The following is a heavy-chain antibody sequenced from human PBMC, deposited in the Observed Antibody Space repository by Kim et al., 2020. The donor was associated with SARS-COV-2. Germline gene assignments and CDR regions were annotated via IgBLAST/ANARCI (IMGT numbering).Heavy chain of an antibody. CDR2: ISSSSSYI. D-gene: IGHD2-21*02. CDR3: ARGTSPARCGGDEMCLDYYYGMDV. Sequence: GGSLRLSCAASGFTFSSYSMNWVRQAPGKGLEWVSSISSSSSYIYYADSVKGRFTISRDNAKNSLYLQMNSLRAEDTAVYYCARGTSPARCGGDEMCLDYYYGMDVWGQGTTVTVSS. J-gene: IGHJ6*02. V-gene: IGHV3-21*01. CDR1: GFTFSSYS.